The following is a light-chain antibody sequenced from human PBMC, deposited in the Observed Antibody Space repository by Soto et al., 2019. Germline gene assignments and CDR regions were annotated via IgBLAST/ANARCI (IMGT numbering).Light chain of an antibody. CDR3: QQYHNWPPLT. Sequence: EIVMTQSPATLSVSPGERATLSCRASQSVNNNLAWYQHKPGQAPRLIIYGASTRVTGVPARFSGSGSGTEFTLTIRSLQSEDFALYYCQQYHNWPPLTFGGGTKVEIK. J-gene: IGKJ4*01. V-gene: IGKV3-15*01. CDR1: QSVNNN. CDR2: GAS.